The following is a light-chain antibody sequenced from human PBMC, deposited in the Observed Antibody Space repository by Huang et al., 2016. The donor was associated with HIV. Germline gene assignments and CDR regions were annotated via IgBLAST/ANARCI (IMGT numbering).Light chain of an antibody. CDR2: AAA. CDR3: QQTYSTPPT. CDR1: QSISTS. Sequence: DIQMTQSPSSLSASVGDRVTITCRASQSISTSLNWYQQKPGKAPKLLIYAAASLQSGVPSRFSGSGSGTDFTLTISSLQPEDFETYYCQQTYSTPPTFGQGTKLEIK. V-gene: IGKV1-39*01. J-gene: IGKJ2*01.